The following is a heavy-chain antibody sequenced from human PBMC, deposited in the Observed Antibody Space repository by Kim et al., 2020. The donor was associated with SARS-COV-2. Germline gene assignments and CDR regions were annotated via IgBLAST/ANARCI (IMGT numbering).Heavy chain of an antibody. CDR1: GGSFSGYY. V-gene: IGHV4-34*01. CDR3: ARVTLYDILTGYYRRDAFDI. CDR2: INHSGST. J-gene: IGHJ3*02. Sequence: SETLSLTCAVYGGSFSGYYWSWIRQPPGKGLEWIGKINHSGSTNYNPSLKSRVTISVDTSKNQFSLKLSSVTAADTAVYYCARVTLYDILTGYYRRDAFDIWGQGTMVTVSS. D-gene: IGHD3-9*01.